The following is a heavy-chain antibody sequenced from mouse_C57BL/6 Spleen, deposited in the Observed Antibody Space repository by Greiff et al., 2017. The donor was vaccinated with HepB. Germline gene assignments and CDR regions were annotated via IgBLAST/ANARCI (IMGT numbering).Heavy chain of an antibody. V-gene: IGHV1-9*01. CDR2: ILPGSGST. J-gene: IGHJ2*01. Sequence: VQLQQSGAELMKPGASVKLSCKATGYTFTGYWIEWVKQRPGHGLEWIGEILPGSGSTNYNEKFKGKATFTADTSSNTAYMQLSSLTTEDSAIYYCARPFYYGSSYSYYFDYWGQGTTLTVSS. CDR1: GYTFTGYW. CDR3: ARPFYYGSSYSYYFDY. D-gene: IGHD1-1*01.